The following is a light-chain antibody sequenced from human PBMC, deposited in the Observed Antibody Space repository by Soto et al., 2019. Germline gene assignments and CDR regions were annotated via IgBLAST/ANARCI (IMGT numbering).Light chain of an antibody. CDR3: QQYGSSPGT. CDR2: GAS. J-gene: IGKJ4*01. Sequence: EIVLTQSPGTLSLSPGERATLSCRASQSVSSYLAWYQQKPGQAPRLLISGASSRATGIPDRFSGSGSGTDFTLTISRLEPEDFAVYYCQQYGSSPGTFGGGTRWIS. V-gene: IGKV3-20*01. CDR1: QSVSSY.